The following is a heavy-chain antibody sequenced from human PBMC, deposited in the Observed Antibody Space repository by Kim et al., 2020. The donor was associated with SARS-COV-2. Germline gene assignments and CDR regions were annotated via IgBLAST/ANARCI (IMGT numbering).Heavy chain of an antibody. Sequence: GGSLRLSCAASGLTFSSYAMHRVRQAPGEGLAWVAVISYDGTNKYYADSVKGRFTISRDNSKNPLYLQMNSLRAEDTAVYFCARDVTFSSLRNPGGYWGQGTLVAVSS. V-gene: IGHV3-30*14. CDR2: ISYDGTNK. D-gene: IGHD6-13*01. CDR3: ARDVTFSSLRNPGGY. J-gene: IGHJ4*02. CDR1: GLTFSSYA.